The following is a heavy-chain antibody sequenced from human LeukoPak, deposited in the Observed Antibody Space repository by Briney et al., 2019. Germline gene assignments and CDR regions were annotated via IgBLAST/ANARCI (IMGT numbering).Heavy chain of an antibody. D-gene: IGHD6-19*01. CDR2: ISWNSGNI. J-gene: IGHJ4*02. CDR1: GFTFDDYA. Sequence: PGGSLRLSCAASGFTFDDYAMHWVRQAPGKGLEWVSSISWNSGNIDYADSVKGRFTISRDNAKNSLYLQMNSLRAEDTAVYYCARGPTTQVAVAGMYYFDYWGQGTLVTVSS. V-gene: IGHV3-9*01. CDR3: ARGPTTQVAVAGMYYFDY.